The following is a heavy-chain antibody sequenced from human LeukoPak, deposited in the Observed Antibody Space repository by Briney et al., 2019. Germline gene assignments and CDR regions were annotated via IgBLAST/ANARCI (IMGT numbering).Heavy chain of an antibody. D-gene: IGHD2-2*01. CDR3: ARDLGGYCSSTSCYLPHYYYYGMDV. V-gene: IGHV1-3*01. Sequence: GASVKVSCKASGFTFTNYAMQWVRQAPGQRLEWMGWINAGNGHTRYSQRFQGRVTITRDTSATTVCMEVTSLRSEDTAVYYCARDLGGYCSSTSCYLPHYYYYGMDVWGQGTTVTVSS. CDR2: INAGNGHT. CDR1: GFTFTNYA. J-gene: IGHJ6*02.